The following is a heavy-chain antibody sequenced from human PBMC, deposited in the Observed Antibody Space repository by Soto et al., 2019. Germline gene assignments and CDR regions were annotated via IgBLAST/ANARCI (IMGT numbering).Heavy chain of an antibody. Sequence: PSETLSLTCTVSGGSISSYYRSWIRQPPGKGLEWIGYIYYSGSTNYNPSLKSRVTISVDTSKNQFSLKLSSVTAADTAVYYCARATVTTSNYFDYWGQETLVTVSS. CDR1: GGSISSYY. V-gene: IGHV4-59*01. CDR2: IYYSGST. J-gene: IGHJ4*02. CDR3: ARATVTTSNYFDY. D-gene: IGHD4-17*01.